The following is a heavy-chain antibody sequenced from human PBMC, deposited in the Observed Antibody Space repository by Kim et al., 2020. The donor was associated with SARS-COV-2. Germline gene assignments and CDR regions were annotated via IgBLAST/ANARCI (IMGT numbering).Heavy chain of an antibody. J-gene: IGHJ4*02. CDR3: LGGYYFDY. Sequence: ASVKVSCKTSGHTFTEDSIHWVRQAPGQRLEWMGGIDCGNGDTIYSQKFQGRVTFTTDTSASTGYMELSSLTSEDSAVYYCLGGYYFDYWGQGTLVTVPS. CDR1: GHTFTEDS. V-gene: IGHV1-3*01. CDR2: IDCGNGDT. D-gene: IGHD2-15*01.